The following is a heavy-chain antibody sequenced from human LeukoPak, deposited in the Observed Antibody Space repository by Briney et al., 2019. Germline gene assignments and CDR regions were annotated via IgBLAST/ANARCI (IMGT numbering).Heavy chain of an antibody. Sequence: GGSLRLSCAASGFTFSSYAMSWVRQAPGKGLEWVSTISGSGDSTYYADSVKGRFTISRDNSKTTVYLQMNSLRAEDTAVYYCAKDTLSSRLTNDPFGWFDPWGQGTLVTVSS. J-gene: IGHJ5*02. D-gene: IGHD6-13*01. CDR2: ISGSGDST. CDR1: GFTFSSYA. CDR3: AKDTLSSRLTNDPFGWFDP. V-gene: IGHV3-23*01.